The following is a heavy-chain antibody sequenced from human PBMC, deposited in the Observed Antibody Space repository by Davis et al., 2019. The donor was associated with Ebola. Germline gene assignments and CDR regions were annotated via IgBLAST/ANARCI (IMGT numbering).Heavy chain of an antibody. V-gene: IGHV3-7*03. CDR3: AKFSRAGESD. CDR1: GFTFSNYW. Sequence: GSLKISCAASGFTFSNYWMSWVRQAPGKGLEWVANIRPDGSEEQYVDSLKGRITISRDNAKNSLYLQVNSLRDDDTAVYYCAKFSRAGESDWGQGTLVTVSS. CDR2: IRPDGSEE. J-gene: IGHJ4*02. D-gene: IGHD6-13*01.